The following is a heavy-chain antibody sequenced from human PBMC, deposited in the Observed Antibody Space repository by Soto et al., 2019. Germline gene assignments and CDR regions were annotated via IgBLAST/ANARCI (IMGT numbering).Heavy chain of an antibody. Sequence: QVQLVQSGAEVKKPGASVKVSCKASGYTFTTYGISWVRQAPGQGLEWMGWINTSNGNTNYAQKFQGRVTMTTDTSTTTAYIELRSLRSDDTAVYYCATIWGLHCTPTRCSENWLDPWGHGTLVSVSS. CDR2: INTSNGNT. V-gene: IGHV1-18*01. CDR3: ATIWGLHCTPTRCSENWLDP. CDR1: GYTFTTYG. J-gene: IGHJ5*02. D-gene: IGHD2-2*01.